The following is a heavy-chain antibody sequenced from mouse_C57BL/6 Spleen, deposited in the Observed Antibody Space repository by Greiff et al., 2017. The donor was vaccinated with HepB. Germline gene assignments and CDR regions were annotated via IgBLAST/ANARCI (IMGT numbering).Heavy chain of an antibody. CDR2: IYPGDGDT. J-gene: IGHJ1*03. CDR3: ARGTVASGVSFDV. V-gene: IGHV1-80*01. CDR1: GYAFSSYW. Sequence: QVQLQQSGAELVKPGASVKISCKASGYAFSSYWMNWVKQRPGKGLEWIGQIYPGDGDTNYNGKFKGKATLTADKSSSTAYMQLSSLTSEASAVYFCARGTVASGVSFDVWGTGTTVTVSS. D-gene: IGHD1-1*01.